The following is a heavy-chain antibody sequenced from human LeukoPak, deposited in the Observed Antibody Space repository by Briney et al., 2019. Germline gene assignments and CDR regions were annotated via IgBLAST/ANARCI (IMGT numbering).Heavy chain of an antibody. D-gene: IGHD5-18*01. V-gene: IGHV4-39*07. J-gene: IGHJ4*02. Sequence: SEALSLTCTVSGGSISSSSYYWGWIRQPPGKGLEWIGSIYYSGSTYYNPSLKSRVTISVDRSKNQFSLKLSSVTAADTAVYYCARGAYSYGLDYWGQGTLVTVSS. CDR1: GGSISSSSYY. CDR2: IYYSGST. CDR3: ARGAYSYGLDY.